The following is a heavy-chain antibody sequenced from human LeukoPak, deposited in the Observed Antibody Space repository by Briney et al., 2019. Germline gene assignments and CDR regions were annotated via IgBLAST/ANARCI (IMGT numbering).Heavy chain of an antibody. D-gene: IGHD6-19*01. J-gene: IGHJ4*02. V-gene: IGHV5-51*01. CDR3: ARHSYSSGWYVDY. Sequence: GESLKISCKGSGYSFTSYWIGWVRQMPGKGLEGMGISYPGDSDTRYSPSFQGQVTILADKSISTAYLQWSSLKASDTAMYYCARHSYSSGWYVDYWGQGTLVTVSS. CDR2: SYPGDSDT. CDR1: GYSFTSYW.